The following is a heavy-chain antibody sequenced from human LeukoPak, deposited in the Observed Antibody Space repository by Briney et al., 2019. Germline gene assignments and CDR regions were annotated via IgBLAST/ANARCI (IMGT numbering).Heavy chain of an antibody. D-gene: IGHD1-20*01. CDR3: AKASRITGYGNWFDP. CDR2: IRYDGSNK. V-gene: IGHV3-30*02. CDR1: GFTFSNYA. Sequence: GGSLRLSCAASGFTFSNYAMSWVRQAPGKGLEWVSFIRYDGSNKYYADSVKGRFTISRDNSKNTLYLQMNSLRAEDTAVYYCAKASRITGYGNWFDPWGQGTLVTVSS. J-gene: IGHJ5*02.